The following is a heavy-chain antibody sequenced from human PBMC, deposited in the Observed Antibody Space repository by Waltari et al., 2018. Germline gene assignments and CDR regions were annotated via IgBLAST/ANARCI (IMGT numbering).Heavy chain of an antibody. CDR2: INQDGRDK. CDR1: GFTFKNYW. CDR3: ARDVPNGYFDY. J-gene: IGHJ4*02. V-gene: IGHV3-7*01. D-gene: IGHD1-1*01. Sequence: EVHLVQSGGGLIQPGGSLRLSWGVFGFTFKNYWMTWVRQAPGKGLEWVANINQDGRDKNYVDSVEGRFTISRDNAQNSVYLQMNSLRAEDTAVYYCARDVPNGYFDYWGSGTLVTVSS.